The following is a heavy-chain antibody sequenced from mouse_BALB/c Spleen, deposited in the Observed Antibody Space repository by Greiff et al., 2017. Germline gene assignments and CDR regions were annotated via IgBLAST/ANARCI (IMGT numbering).Heavy chain of an antibody. Sequence: EVNVVESGGGLVQPGESLKLSCESNEYEFPSHDMSWVRKTPEKRLELVAAINSDGGSTYYPDTMERRFIISRDNTKKTLYLQMSSLRSEDTALYYCASYGNYAWFAYWGQGTLVTVSA. V-gene: IGHV5-2*01. CDR3: ASYGNYAWFAY. J-gene: IGHJ3*01. CDR1: EYEFPSHD. D-gene: IGHD2-1*01. CDR2: INSDGGST.